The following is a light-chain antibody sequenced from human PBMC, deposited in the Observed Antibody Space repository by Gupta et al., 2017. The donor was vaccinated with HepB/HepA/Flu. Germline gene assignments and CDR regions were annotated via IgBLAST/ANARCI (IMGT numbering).Light chain of an antibody. CDR2: AAS. V-gene: IGKV1-39*01. J-gene: IGKJ2*01. CDR1: QSISSY. Sequence: DIQMTQSPSALSASVGDRVTITCRASQSISSYLNWYQQKPGKAPKLLIYAASSLQSGVPSRFSGSGSGTDLTLTISSLQPEDFATYYCQQNDSTPPYTFGQGTKMEIK. CDR3: QQNDSTPPYT.